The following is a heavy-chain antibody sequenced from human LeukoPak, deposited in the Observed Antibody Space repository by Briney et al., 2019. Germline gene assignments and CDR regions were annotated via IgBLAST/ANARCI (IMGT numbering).Heavy chain of an antibody. D-gene: IGHD6-19*01. J-gene: IGHJ6*03. CDR2: ISAYNGNT. Sequence: ASVKVSCKASGYTFTSYGISWVRQAPGQGLEWMGWISAYNGNTNYAQKLQGRVTMTRNTSISTAYMELSSLRSEDTAVYYCARGVQQWLVFQNIYYMDVWGKGTTVTISS. CDR3: ARGVQQWLVFQNIYYMDV. CDR1: GYTFTSYG. V-gene: IGHV1-18*01.